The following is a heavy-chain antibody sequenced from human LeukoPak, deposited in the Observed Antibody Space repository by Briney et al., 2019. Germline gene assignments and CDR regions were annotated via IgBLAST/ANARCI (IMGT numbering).Heavy chain of an antibody. J-gene: IGHJ4*02. Sequence: ASVKVSCKASGYTFTNYGISWVRQAPGQGLEWMGWISGYNGHTIYAQKVQVRVTMTTDTTTTTAYMELRSLTSDDTAVYYCARAVAFGSGSCPGYWGQGTLVTVSS. CDR2: ISGYNGHT. D-gene: IGHD3-10*01. CDR1: GYTFTNYG. CDR3: ARAVAFGSGSCPGY. V-gene: IGHV1-18*01.